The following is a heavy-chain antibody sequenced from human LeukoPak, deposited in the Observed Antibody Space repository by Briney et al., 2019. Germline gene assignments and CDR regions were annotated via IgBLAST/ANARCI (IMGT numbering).Heavy chain of an antibody. CDR2: INPISGYT. D-gene: IGHD6-13*01. Sequence: ASVKDSCKASGYTFTNYDINWVRQATGQGREWMGWINPISGYTGYAQNFQGRVTMTGNTSISTAYMEVSGLKSEDAAVYYCARGNRLYTSSWSSLAFDIWGQGTMVTVSS. V-gene: IGHV1-8*01. CDR3: ARGNRLYTSSWSSLAFDI. J-gene: IGHJ3*02. CDR1: GYTFTNYD.